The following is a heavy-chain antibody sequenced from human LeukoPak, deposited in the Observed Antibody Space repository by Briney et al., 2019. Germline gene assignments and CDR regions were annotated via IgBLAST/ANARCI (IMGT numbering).Heavy chain of an antibody. V-gene: IGHV3-48*01. CDR3: ARDPPPNWGSLGELYFDY. J-gene: IGHJ4*02. D-gene: IGHD7-27*01. CDR2: ISSSSSTI. CDR1: GFTFSSYS. Sequence: LAGGSLRLSCAASGFTFSSYSMNWVRQAPGKGLEWVSYISSSSSTIYYADSVKGRFTISRDNAKNSLYLQMNSLRAEDTAVYYCARDPPPNWGSLGELYFDYWGQGTLVTVSS.